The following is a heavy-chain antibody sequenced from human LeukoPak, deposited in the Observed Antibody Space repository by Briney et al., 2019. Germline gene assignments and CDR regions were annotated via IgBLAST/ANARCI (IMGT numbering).Heavy chain of an antibody. Sequence: GESLKISCKGSGYSFTNYWIGWVRQMPGKGLEWMGIIYPGDSDTRYSPSFQGQVTISADKSVTTAYLQWSSLKASDTAMYYCAICNYDTSAYYSPFDYWGQGTLVTVSS. V-gene: IGHV5-51*01. CDR1: GYSFTNYW. CDR2: IYPGDSDT. D-gene: IGHD3-22*01. CDR3: AICNYDTSAYYSPFDY. J-gene: IGHJ4*02.